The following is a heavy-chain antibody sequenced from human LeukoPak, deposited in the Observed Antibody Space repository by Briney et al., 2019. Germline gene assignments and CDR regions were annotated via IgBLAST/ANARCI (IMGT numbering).Heavy chain of an antibody. Sequence: GGSLRLSCAASGFTFSSYWMHWVRQAPGKGLVWVSRINSDGSSTSYADSVKGRFTISRDNAKNTLYLQMNSLRAEDTAVYYCAIHRHYPYFDYWGQGTLVTVSP. CDR3: AIHRHYPYFDY. V-gene: IGHV3-74*01. CDR1: GFTFSSYW. J-gene: IGHJ4*02. CDR2: INSDGSST. D-gene: IGHD3-10*01.